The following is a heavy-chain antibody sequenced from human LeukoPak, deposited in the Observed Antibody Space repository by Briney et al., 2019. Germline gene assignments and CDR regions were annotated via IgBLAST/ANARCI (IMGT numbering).Heavy chain of an antibody. D-gene: IGHD3-22*01. J-gene: IGHJ4*02. CDR2: ISSSSYI. V-gene: IGHV3-21*01. CDR1: GFTFSSYW. CDR3: ARDEAGFFGNYYDSRGYLKSDY. Sequence: GGSLRLSCAASGFTFSSYWMSWVRQAPGKGLEWVSSISSSSYIYYADSVKGRFTISRDNAKNSLCLQMNSLRAEDTAVYYCARDEAGFFGNYYDSRGYLKSDYWGQGTLVTVSS.